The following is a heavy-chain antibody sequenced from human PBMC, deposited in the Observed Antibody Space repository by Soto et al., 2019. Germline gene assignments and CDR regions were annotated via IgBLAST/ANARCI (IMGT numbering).Heavy chain of an antibody. D-gene: IGHD3-9*01. CDR2: INPNSGGT. J-gene: IGHJ6*03. CDR3: ARGLRYPPVVGWYXDV. Sequence: AASVKVSCKASGYTFTGYYMHWVRQAPGQGLEWMGWINPNSGGTNYAQKFQGWVTMTRDTSISTAYMELSRLRSDDTAVYYCARGLRYPPVVGWYXDVWGKGTTVTVSS. CDR1: GYTFTGYY. V-gene: IGHV1-2*04.